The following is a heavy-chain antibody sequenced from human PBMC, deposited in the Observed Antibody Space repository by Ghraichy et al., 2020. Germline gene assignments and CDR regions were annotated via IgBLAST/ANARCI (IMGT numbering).Heavy chain of an antibody. V-gene: IGHV3-21*01. CDR1: GFTFSSYS. Sequence: GGSLRLSCAASGFTFSSYSMNWVRQAPGKGLEWVSSISSSSSYIYYADSVKGRFTISRDNAKNSLYLQMNSLRAEDTAVYYCARDLPATTSYYYGMDLWGQGTTVTVSS. CDR3: ARDLPATTSYYYGMDL. CDR2: ISSSSSYI. J-gene: IGHJ6*02. D-gene: IGHD4-17*01.